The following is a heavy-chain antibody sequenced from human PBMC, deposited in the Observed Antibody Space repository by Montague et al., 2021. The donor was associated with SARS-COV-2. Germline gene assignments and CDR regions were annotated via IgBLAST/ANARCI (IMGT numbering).Heavy chain of an antibody. CDR3: ARSIGDFWSGYEDHYSAMGV. J-gene: IGHJ6*02. V-gene: IGHV3-74*01. CDR2: INSDGSST. D-gene: IGHD3-3*01. Sequence: SLRLSCAASGFTFRSYWMHWVRQAPGKGLVWVSRINSDGSSTGYADSVKGRFTISRDNAKNTLYPQMNSLRAEDTAVYYCARSIGDFWSGYEDHYSAMGVWGQGTTVTVSS. CDR1: GFTFRSYW.